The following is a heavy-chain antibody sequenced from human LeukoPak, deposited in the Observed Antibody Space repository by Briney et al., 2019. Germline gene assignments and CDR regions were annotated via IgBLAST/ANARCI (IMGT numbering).Heavy chain of an antibody. J-gene: IGHJ4*02. CDR1: GFTFSSYW. D-gene: IGHD3-3*01. V-gene: IGHV3-7*01. CDR3: ARIGDNYDFWSGYYRLYYFDY. Sequence: PGGSLRLSCAASGFTFSSYWMSWVRQAPGKGLEWVANIKQDGSEKYYVDSVKGRFTISRDNAKNSLYLQMNSLRAEDTAVYYCARIGDNYDFWSGYYRLYYFDYWGQGTLVTVSS. CDR2: IKQDGSEK.